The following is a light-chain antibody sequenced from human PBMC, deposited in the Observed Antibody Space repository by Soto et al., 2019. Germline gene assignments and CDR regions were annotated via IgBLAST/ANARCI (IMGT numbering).Light chain of an antibody. Sequence: QSALTQPPSASGSPGQSVTISCAGTNSDVGDYNYVSWYQHHPGKAPKLMIYEVTKRPSGVPDRFSGSKSGNTASLTVSGLQAEDEADYYCSSYAGTNNPYVFGTGTKVTVL. CDR3: SSYAGTNNPYV. CDR1: NSDVGDYNY. CDR2: EVT. J-gene: IGLJ1*01. V-gene: IGLV2-8*01.